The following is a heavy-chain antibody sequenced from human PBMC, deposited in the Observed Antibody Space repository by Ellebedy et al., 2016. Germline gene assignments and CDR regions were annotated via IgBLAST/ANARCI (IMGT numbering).Heavy chain of an antibody. Sequence: GGSLRLXXAASGFTFSSYAMSWVRQAPGKGLEWVSAISGSGGSTYYADSVKGRFTISRDNSKNTLYLQMNSLRAEDTAVYYCYGSGSYHFDYWGQGTLVTVSS. J-gene: IGHJ4*02. V-gene: IGHV3-23*01. CDR2: ISGSGGST. D-gene: IGHD3-10*01. CDR3: YGSGSYHFDY. CDR1: GFTFSSYA.